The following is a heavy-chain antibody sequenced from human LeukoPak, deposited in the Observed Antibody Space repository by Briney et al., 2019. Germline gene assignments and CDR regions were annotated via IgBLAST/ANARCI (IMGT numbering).Heavy chain of an antibody. V-gene: IGHV1-18*01. CDR1: GYTFTSYG. D-gene: IGHD3-9*01. J-gene: IGHJ4*02. CDR2: ISAYNGNT. Sequence: ASVKVSCKASGYTFTSYGISWVRQAPGQGLEGMGWISAYNGNTHFPQKLQGRVTMTTSTSTSTAYMELGSLRSDDTAVYYCARDQAATNTQVRFCLDWGQGTLVTVSS. CDR3: ARDQAATNTQVRFCLD.